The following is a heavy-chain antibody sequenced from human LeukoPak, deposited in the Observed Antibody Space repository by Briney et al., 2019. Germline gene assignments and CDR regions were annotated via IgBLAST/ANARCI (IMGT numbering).Heavy chain of an antibody. V-gene: IGHV1-69*04. D-gene: IGHD4-17*01. CDR1: GGTFPNYA. J-gene: IGHJ4*02. CDR3: VRRTPGDPDD. CDR2: IVPVLRVV. Sequence: SAKVSCKASGGTFPNYAINWVRQAPGQGLEWMGRIVPVLRVVYYAQKLQGRVTITADLSTSTSYMDLSSLRSEDTAVYYCVRRTPGDPDDWGQGTLVTVSS.